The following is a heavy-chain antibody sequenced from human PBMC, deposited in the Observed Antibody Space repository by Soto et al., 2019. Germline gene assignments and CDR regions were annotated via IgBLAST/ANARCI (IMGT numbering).Heavy chain of an antibody. D-gene: IGHD1-1*01. CDR1: GGSISSGDYY. J-gene: IGHJ5*02. CDR2: IYYSGST. Sequence: PSETLSLTCTVSGGSISSGDYYWRWIRQPPGKGLEWIGYIYYSGSTYYNPSLKSRVTISVDTSKNQFSLKLSSVTAADTAVYYCAKLVQLQQGRCFDPWGQGTLVPVSP. V-gene: IGHV4-30-4*01. CDR3: AKLVQLQQGRCFDP.